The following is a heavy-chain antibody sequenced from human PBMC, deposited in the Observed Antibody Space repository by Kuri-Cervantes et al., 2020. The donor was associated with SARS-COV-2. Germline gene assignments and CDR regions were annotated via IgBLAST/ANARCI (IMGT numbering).Heavy chain of an antibody. CDR3: ARVAGEGPIYYYYMDV. J-gene: IGHJ6*03. CDR1: GITLSRYT. D-gene: IGHD2-21*01. Sequence: ESLKISCVASGITLSRYTMNWVRQAPGKALEWVSSISGSGSYIYYADSVKGRFTISRESGENSLYLHMNSLRGDDTAVYYCARVAGEGPIYYYYMDVWGKGTTVTVSS. CDR2: ISGSGSYI. V-gene: IGHV3-21*01.